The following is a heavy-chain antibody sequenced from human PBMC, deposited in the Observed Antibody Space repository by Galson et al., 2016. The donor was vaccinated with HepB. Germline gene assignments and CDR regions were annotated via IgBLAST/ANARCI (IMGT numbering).Heavy chain of an antibody. CDR2: ISGSGATT. Sequence: SLRLSCAASGFTFSNYWMTWVRQAPGKGLEWVSVISGSGATTFYGDSVKGRFTTSRDNSRNTLYLQMSSLRVEDTAIYYYAKELSGVPHYPSTWWDYYYSGMDVWGQGTTVSVSS. CDR3: AKELSGVPHYPSTWWDYYYSGMDV. D-gene: IGHD6-13*01. V-gene: IGHV3-23*01. J-gene: IGHJ6*02. CDR1: GFTFSNYW.